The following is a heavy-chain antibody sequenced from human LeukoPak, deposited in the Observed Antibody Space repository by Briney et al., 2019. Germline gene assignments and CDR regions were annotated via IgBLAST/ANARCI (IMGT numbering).Heavy chain of an antibody. V-gene: IGHV4-59*01. CDR1: GGSLSSYH. Sequence: PSETLSLTCTVSGGSLSSYHWSWIRQPPGKGLEWIGYIYYTGSTNYNPSLKSRVTISVDTSKNQFSLRLSSVTAADTAVYYCARDRSLDYWGQGTLVTVSS. D-gene: IGHD1-26*01. CDR2: IYYTGST. CDR3: ARDRSLDY. J-gene: IGHJ4*02.